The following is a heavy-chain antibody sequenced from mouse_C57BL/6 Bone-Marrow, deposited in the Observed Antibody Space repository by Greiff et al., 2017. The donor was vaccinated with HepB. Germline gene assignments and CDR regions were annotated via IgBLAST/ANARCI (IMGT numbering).Heavy chain of an antibody. Sequence: VQLKESGPELVKPGASVKISCKASGYAFSSSWMNWVKQRPGKGLEWIGRIYPGDGDTNYNGKFKGKAKLTADKSSSTAYMQLSSLTSEDSAVYFCARETHYYGSMFAYWGQGTLVTVSA. D-gene: IGHD1-1*01. J-gene: IGHJ3*01. CDR3: ARETHYYGSMFAY. V-gene: IGHV1-82*01. CDR2: IYPGDGDT. CDR1: GYAFSSSW.